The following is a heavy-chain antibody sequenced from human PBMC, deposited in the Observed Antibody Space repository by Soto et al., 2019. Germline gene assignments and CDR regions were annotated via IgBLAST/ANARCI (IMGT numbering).Heavy chain of an antibody. D-gene: IGHD5-18*01. CDR2: IVVGSGNT. J-gene: IGHJ4*02. V-gene: IGHV1-58*01. CDR1: GFTFTSSA. CDR3: AAAGGYKETDFDY. Sequence: SVKVSCKASGFTFTSSAVQWVRQARGQRLEWIGWIVVGSGNTNYAQKFQERVTIIRDMSTSTAYMELSSLRSEDTAVYYCAAAGGYKETDFDYWGQGTLVTVSS.